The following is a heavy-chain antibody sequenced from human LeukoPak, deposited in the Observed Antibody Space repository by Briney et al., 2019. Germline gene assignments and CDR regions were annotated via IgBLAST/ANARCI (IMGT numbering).Heavy chain of an antibody. CDR1: GGSSSIYY. J-gene: IGHJ5*02. CDR2: IYNSGST. D-gene: IGHD3-16*01. V-gene: IGHV4-59*01. CDR3: ARDRELGS. Sequence: SETLSLTWIVSGGSSSIYYWKWLRPPPGEGGEWVGYIYNSGSTDYNHSLKRRVTISADTSKNQFSLKLTSVTAADTAVYYCARDRELGSWGQGILVTVSS.